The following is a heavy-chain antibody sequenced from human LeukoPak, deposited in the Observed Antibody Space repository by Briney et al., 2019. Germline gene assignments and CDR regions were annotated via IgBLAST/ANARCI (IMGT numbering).Heavy chain of an antibody. CDR1: GGSISSSSYY. D-gene: IGHD3-22*01. V-gene: IGHV4-39*07. CDR2: IYYSGST. CDR3: AIYYYDSSGYYYYFDY. J-gene: IGHJ4*02. Sequence: PSETLSLTCTVSGGSISSSSYYWGWIRQPLGKGLEWIGSIYYSGSTYYNPSLKSRVTISVDTSKNQFSLKLSSVTAADTAVYYCAIYYYDSSGYYYYFDYWGQGTLVTVSS.